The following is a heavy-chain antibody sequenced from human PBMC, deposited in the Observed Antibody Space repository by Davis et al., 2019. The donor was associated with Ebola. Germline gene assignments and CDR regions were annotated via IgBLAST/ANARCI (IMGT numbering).Heavy chain of an antibody. Sequence: GESLKISCAASGFTFSSYWMHWVRQAPGKGLVWVSRINSDGSSTSYADSVKGRFTISRDNAKNSLYLQMNSLRAEDTAVYYCARDLLTGTTWDYWGQGTLVTVSS. CDR2: INSDGSST. V-gene: IGHV3-74*01. D-gene: IGHD1-20*01. CDR1: GFTFSSYW. CDR3: ARDLLTGTTWDY. J-gene: IGHJ4*02.